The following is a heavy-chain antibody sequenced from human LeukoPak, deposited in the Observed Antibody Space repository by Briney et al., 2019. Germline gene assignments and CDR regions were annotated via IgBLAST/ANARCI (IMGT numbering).Heavy chain of an antibody. V-gene: IGHV4-59*01. D-gene: IGHD5-18*01. CDR1: GGSINNYY. CDR3: ARASEGYGYGYVTRYYYYMDV. Sequence: PSETLSLTCTVSGGSINNYYWSWIRQPPGKGLEWIGYIDNSGRTKYTPSLKSRVTISLDTSENQFSLKVGSVIAADAAVYYCARASEGYGYGYVTRYYYYMDVWGKGTTVTVSS. CDR2: IDNSGRT. J-gene: IGHJ6*03.